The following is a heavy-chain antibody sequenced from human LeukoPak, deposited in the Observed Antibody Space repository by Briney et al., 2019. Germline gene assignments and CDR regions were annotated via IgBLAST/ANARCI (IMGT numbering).Heavy chain of an antibody. CDR1: GYTFTSYD. Sequence: GASVKVSCKASGYTFTSYDINWVRQATGQGLEWMGWMNPNSGNTGYAQKFQGRVTMTRNTSISTAYMELSSLRSEDTAVYYCARGGAYSSSSAAYYFGYWGQGTLVTVSS. D-gene: IGHD6-6*01. V-gene: IGHV1-8*01. CDR2: MNPNSGNT. J-gene: IGHJ4*02. CDR3: ARGGAYSSSSAAYYFGY.